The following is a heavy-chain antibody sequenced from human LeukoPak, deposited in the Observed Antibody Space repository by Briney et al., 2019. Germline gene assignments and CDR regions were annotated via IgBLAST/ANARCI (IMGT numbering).Heavy chain of an antibody. CDR1: GYTFTCYD. V-gene: IGHV1-8*01. CDR2: MNPNSGNT. J-gene: IGHJ5*02. CDR3: ARGGYCSSTSCSFHNWFDP. Sequence: GASVKVSCKASGYTFTCYDINWVRQATGQGLEWMGWMNPNSGNTGYAQKFQGRVTMTRNTSISTAYMELSSLRSEDTAVYYCARGGYCSSTSCSFHNWFDPWGQGTLVTVSS. D-gene: IGHD2-2*01.